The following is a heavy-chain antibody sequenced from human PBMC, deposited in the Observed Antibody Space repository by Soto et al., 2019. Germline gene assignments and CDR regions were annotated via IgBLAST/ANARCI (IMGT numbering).Heavy chain of an antibody. D-gene: IGHD5-12*01. CDR1: GGSISSYY. J-gene: IGHJ4*02. CDR2: IYTSGTT. V-gene: IGHV4-4*07. Sequence: LSLTCTVSGGSISSYYWSWIRQPAGKGLEWIGRIYTSGTTNYNPSLKSRVTMSVDTSKNQFSLKLTSVTAADTAVYYCARGTSVATAHWGQGTLVTVSS. CDR3: ARGTSVATAH.